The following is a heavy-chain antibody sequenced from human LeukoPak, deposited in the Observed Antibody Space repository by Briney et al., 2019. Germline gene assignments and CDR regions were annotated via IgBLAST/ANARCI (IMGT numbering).Heavy chain of an antibody. J-gene: IGHJ6*02. CDR1: GASISSGGFY. V-gene: IGHV4-61*08. CDR3: ARLRYSSSWGYYYGMGV. D-gene: IGHD6-13*01. Sequence: SETLSLTCSVSGASISSGGFYWSWLRQHPGKGLEWIGYIYYSGSTNYNPSLKSRVTISVDTSKNQFSLKLSSVTAADTAVYYCARLRYSSSWGYYYGMGVWGQGTTVTVSS. CDR2: IYYSGST.